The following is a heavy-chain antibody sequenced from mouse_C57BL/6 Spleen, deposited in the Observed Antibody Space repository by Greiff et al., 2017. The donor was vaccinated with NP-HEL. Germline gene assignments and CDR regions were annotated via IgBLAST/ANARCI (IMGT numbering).Heavy chain of an antibody. CDR1: GYSFTGYF. CDR3: ARSVGSSHWYFDV. D-gene: IGHD1-1*01. Sequence: EVKLQESGPELVKPGDSVKISCKASGYSFTGYFMNWVMQSHGKSLEWIGRINPYNGDTFYNQKFKGKATLTVDKSSSTAHMELRSLTSEDSAVYYCARSVGSSHWYFDVWGTGTTVTVSS. J-gene: IGHJ1*03. CDR2: INPYNGDT. V-gene: IGHV1-20*01.